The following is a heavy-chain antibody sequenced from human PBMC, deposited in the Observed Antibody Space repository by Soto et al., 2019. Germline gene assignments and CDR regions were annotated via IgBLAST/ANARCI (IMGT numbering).Heavy chain of an antibody. CDR1: GLSFSSYW. D-gene: IGHD3-10*01. CDR2: INIDGIIS. Sequence: EVQLVESGGKLVQPGGSLRLSCAASGLSFSSYWMHWVRQAPGKGLVWVSGINIDGIISDYADSVKGRFTISRDNEKNTLYLQMNSLGAEDTGLSYCASGADYNTNYIPLDPWGQGTLVTVSS. V-gene: IGHV3-74*01. J-gene: IGHJ5*02. CDR3: ASGADYNTNYIPLDP.